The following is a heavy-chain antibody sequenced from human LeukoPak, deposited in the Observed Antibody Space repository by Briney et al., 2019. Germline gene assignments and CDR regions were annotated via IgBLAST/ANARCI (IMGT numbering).Heavy chain of an antibody. CDR2: IKQDGSET. D-gene: IGHD4-11*01. V-gene: IGHV3-7*03. CDR1: GFTFSNYW. J-gene: IGHJ6*03. CDR3: ARDLVEYRGYYYYYMDV. Sequence: PGGSLRLSCAASGFTFSNYWMNWVRQAPGKGLEWVANIKQDGSETYYVDSVKGRFTISRDNAKNSLYLQMNSLRAEDTALYHCARDLVEYRGYYYYYMDVWGKGTTVTISS.